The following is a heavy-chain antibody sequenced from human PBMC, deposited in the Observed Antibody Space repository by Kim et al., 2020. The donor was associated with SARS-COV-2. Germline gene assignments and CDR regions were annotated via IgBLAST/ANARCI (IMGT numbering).Heavy chain of an antibody. CDR3: GGEPNGHRNFDL. Sequence: TYYADTVKGRFTISRDNPKNTLDLQMDSLRGEDTALYFWGGEPNGHRNFDLWGRGTLVTVPS. D-gene: IGHD2-8*01. CDR2: T. V-gene: IGHV3-23*01. J-gene: IGHJ2*01.